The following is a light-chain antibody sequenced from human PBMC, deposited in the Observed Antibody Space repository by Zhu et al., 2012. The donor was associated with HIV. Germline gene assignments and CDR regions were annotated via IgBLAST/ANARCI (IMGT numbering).Light chain of an antibody. CDR1: QGISSH. CDR2: DAS. Sequence: AIQMTQSPSSLSASVGDRVTITCRASQGISSHLGWYQQKPGKAPKLLIYDASTLQSGVPSRFSGSGSGAEFTLTISSLQPEDFATYYCLQDYSYPYTFGQGTQAGDQT. J-gene: IGKJ2*01. V-gene: IGKV1-6*01. CDR3: LQDYSYPYT.